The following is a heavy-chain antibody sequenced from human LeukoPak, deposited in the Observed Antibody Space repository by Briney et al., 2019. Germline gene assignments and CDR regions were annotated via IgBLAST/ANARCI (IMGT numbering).Heavy chain of an antibody. CDR1: GGSISSYY. V-gene: IGHV4-39*07. CDR2: IYHSGST. CDR3: ASTVRGGPAVDYYYYMDV. Sequence: PSETLSLTCTVSGGSISSYYWGWIRQPPGKGLEWIGSIYHSGSTYYNPSLKSRVTISVDTSKNQFSLKLSSVTAADTAVYYCASTVRGGPAVDYYYYMDVWGKGTTVTISS. D-gene: IGHD3-10*01. J-gene: IGHJ6*03.